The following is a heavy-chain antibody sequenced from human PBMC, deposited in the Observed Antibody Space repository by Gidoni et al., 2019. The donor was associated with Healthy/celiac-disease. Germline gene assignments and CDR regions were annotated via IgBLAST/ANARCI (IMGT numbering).Heavy chain of an antibody. Sequence: VQLVQSGAEVKKPGASVKVSCKSSGYTFTSYAINWVRQATGQGLEWMGWMNPTSGNTGYAQKFQGRVTMTRNTSISTAYMELSSLRSEDTAVYYWARSPICGGDGDLRSYYGMDVWGQGTTVTVSS. CDR3: ARSPICGGDGDLRSYYGMDV. D-gene: IGHD2-21*02. CDR2: MNPTSGNT. J-gene: IGHJ6*02. CDR1: GYTFTSYA. V-gene: IGHV1-8*01.